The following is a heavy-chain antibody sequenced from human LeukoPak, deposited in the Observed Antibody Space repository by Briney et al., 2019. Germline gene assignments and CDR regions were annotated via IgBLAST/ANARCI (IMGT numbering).Heavy chain of an antibody. Sequence: SETLSLTCTVSGGSISSGSYYWSWIRQPAGKGLEWIGRIYTSGSTNYNPSLKSRVTISADTSKNQFSLKLSSVTAADTAVYYCARGGGQQWLVQDYWGQGTLVTVSS. CDR2: IYTSGST. CDR3: ARGGGQQWLVQDY. D-gene: IGHD6-19*01. CDR1: GGSISSGSYY. V-gene: IGHV4-61*02. J-gene: IGHJ4*02.